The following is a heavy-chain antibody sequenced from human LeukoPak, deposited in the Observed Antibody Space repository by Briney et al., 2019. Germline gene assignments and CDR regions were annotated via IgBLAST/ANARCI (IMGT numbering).Heavy chain of an antibody. CDR2: ISSSSSYI. CDR3: ARDAVYSSSWYTWGGFSDWFDP. V-gene: IGHV3-21*01. Sequence: KTGGSLRLSCAVSGFTFSSYDMNWVRQAPGKGLEWVSSISSSSSYIYYADSVKGRFTISRDNAKNSLYLQMNSLRAEDTAVYYCARDAVYSSSWYTWGGFSDWFDPWGQGTLVTVSS. CDR1: GFTFSSYD. D-gene: IGHD6-13*01. J-gene: IGHJ5*02.